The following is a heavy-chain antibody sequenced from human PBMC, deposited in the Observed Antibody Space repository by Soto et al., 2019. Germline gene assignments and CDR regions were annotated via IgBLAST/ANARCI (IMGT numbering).Heavy chain of an antibody. CDR1: GGAFNNYA. J-gene: IGHJ6*02. Sequence: QVQLVQSGAEVKRPGSSVKVSCKASGGAFNNYAIYWVRQAPGQGLEWLGTIVPVFPSVYYAPRFQGRLTITADGSTDTVYMMLTSRKSADTAVYYCAIEMPSTAAADFYYGLNVWGQGPSVTVSS. V-gene: IGHV1-69*18. CDR3: AIEMPSTAAADFYYGLNV. D-gene: IGHD6-13*01. CDR2: IVPVFPSV.